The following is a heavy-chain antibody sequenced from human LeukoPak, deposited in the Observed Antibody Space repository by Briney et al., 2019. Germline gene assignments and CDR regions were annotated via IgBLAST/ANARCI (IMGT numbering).Heavy chain of an antibody. CDR3: ATSGDYGEGGFGAPSNWFDP. CDR1: GYTFTGYY. Sequence: ASVKVSCKASGYTFTGYYMHWVRQAPGQGLEWMGWINPNSGGTNYAQKFQGRVTMTRDTSISTAYMELSRLRSDDTAVYYCATSGDYGEGGFGAPSNWFDPWGQGTLVTVSS. V-gene: IGHV1-2*02. J-gene: IGHJ5*02. CDR2: INPNSGGT. D-gene: IGHD4-17*01.